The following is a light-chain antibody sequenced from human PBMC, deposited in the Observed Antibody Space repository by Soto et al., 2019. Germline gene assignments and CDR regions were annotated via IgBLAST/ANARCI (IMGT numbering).Light chain of an antibody. CDR1: ISDVGSYNL. CDR2: ENT. Sequence: QSALTQPASVSGSPGQSITISCAGTISDVGSYNLVSWYQQYPGKALKVSIYENTKRPSGVSNRFSGSKSGNTASLTISGLQAEDEADYSCCSYATTLTYVFGTGTKVTVL. J-gene: IGLJ1*01. V-gene: IGLV2-23*01. CDR3: CSYATTLTYV.